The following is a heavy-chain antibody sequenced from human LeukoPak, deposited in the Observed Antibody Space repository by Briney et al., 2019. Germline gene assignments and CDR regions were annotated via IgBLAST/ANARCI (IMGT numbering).Heavy chain of an antibody. CDR3: ARDYYYDSIFFHY. CDR2: INPNSGGT. V-gene: IGHV1-2*02. Sequence: ASVKVSCKASGYTFTGYYMHWVRQAPGQGLEWMGWINPNSGGTNYAQKFQGRVTMTTDTSTSTAYMELRSLRSDDTAVYYCARDYYYDSIFFHYWGQGTLVTVSS. D-gene: IGHD3-22*01. J-gene: IGHJ4*02. CDR1: GYTFTGYY.